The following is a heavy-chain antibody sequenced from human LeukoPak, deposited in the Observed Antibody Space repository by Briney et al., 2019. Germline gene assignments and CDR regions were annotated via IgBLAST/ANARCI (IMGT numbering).Heavy chain of an antibody. CDR2: IYYSGRT. J-gene: IGHJ2*01. V-gene: IGHV4-59*08. D-gene: IGHD2-15*01. CDR1: GGSISSFY. CDR3: ARGGYCSGGSCPRENWYFDL. Sequence: SETLSLTCTVSGGSISSFYWSWIRQPPGKGLEYIGYIYYSGRTDYNPSLESRVTISVDTSKNQLSLKLSSVTAADTAVYYCARGGYCSGGSCPRENWYFDLWGRGTLVTVSS.